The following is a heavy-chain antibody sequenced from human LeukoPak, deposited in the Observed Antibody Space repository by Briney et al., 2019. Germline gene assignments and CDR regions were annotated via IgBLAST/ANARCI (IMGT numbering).Heavy chain of an antibody. D-gene: IGHD6-13*01. CDR2: IRYDGSNK. CDR3: AKKSSIAARRNYFDY. J-gene: IGHJ4*02. V-gene: IGHV3-30*02. CDR1: GFTFSSYG. Sequence: GGSLRLSCAASGFTFSSYGMHWVRQAPGKGLEWVAFIRYDGSNKYYADSVKGRFTISRDNSKNTLYLQMNSLRAEDTAVYYCAKKSSIAARRNYFDYWGQGTLVTVSS.